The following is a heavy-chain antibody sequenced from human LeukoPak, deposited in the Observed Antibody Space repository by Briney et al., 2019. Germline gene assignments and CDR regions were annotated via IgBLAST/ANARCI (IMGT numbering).Heavy chain of an antibody. Sequence: GGSLRLSCAASGFTFSSYAMTWVRQAPGKGLEWVSGISVSGGSTNYADSVKGRFTISRDNSKNTLYLQMNSLRAEDTAVYYCAKSNYFDSGGYYFFDYWGQGTLVTVSS. V-gene: IGHV3-23*01. CDR1: GFTFSSYA. CDR3: AKSNYFDSGGYYFFDY. J-gene: IGHJ4*02. CDR2: ISVSGGST. D-gene: IGHD3-22*01.